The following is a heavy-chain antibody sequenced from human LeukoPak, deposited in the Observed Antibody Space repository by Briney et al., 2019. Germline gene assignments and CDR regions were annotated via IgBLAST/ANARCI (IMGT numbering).Heavy chain of an antibody. CDR1: GGSISSYY. J-gene: IGHJ6*03. D-gene: IGHD3-10*01. V-gene: IGHV4-59*01. CDR2: ISDTGNT. CDR3: ARGVTMVQGYYYYMDV. Sequence: TSETLSLTCTVSGGSISSYYWSWIWQPPGKGLEWIGYISDTGNTNYNPSLKSRVTMSVDTSKDQFSLKLSSVTAADTAVYSCARGVTMVQGYYYYMDVWGKGTTVTVSS.